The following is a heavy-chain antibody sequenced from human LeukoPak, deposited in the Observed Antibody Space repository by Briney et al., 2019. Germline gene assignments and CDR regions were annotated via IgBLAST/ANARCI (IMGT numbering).Heavy chain of an antibody. CDR1: GGSISSGDYY. D-gene: IGHD3-16*01. CDR2: IYYSGST. Sequence: SQTLSLTCTVSGGSISSGDYYWSWIRQPPGKGLEWNGYIYYSGSTCYNPALKSRVTISVDTSNNQFSLKLSSVTAADTAVYYCARDDIRGSFPYWGQGTLVTVSS. J-gene: IGHJ4*02. V-gene: IGHV4-30-4*08. CDR3: ARDDIRGSFPY.